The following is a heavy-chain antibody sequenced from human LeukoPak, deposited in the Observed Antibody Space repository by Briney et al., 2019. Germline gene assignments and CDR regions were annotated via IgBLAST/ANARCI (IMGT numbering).Heavy chain of an antibody. CDR1: GFTVTNNY. J-gene: IGHJ4*02. CDR3: ARVEDGDYFDY. Sequence: PGGSLRLSCAASGFTVTNNYMRWVRRAPGKGVECVSVIDSGGNTYYSDSVRGRFTISKDNSKNTLYLQMNSLRAEDMAVYYCARVEDGDYFDYWGQGTLVSVSS. D-gene: IGHD4-17*01. V-gene: IGHV3-53*01. CDR2: IDSGGNT.